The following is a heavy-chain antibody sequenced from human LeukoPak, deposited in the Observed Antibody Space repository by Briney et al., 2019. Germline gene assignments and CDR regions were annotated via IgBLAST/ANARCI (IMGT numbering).Heavy chain of an antibody. Sequence: GGSLRLSCAASGFTFSSYGMHWVRQAPGKGLEWVAVISYDGSNKYYADSVKGRFTISRDNSKITLYLQMNSLRAEDTAVYYCAKDLADIVVVPAAPFDYWGQGTLVTVSS. J-gene: IGHJ4*02. CDR1: GFTFSSYG. D-gene: IGHD2-2*01. CDR3: AKDLADIVVVPAAPFDY. CDR2: ISYDGSNK. V-gene: IGHV3-30*18.